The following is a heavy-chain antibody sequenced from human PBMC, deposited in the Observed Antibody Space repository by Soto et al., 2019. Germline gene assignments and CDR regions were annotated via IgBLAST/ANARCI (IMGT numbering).Heavy chain of an antibody. CDR3: ARRVGCSSTSCYGNAFDI. Sequence: SETLSLTCTVSGGSISSYYLSWIRQPPGKGLEWIGYIYYSGSTNYNPSLKSRVTISVDTSKNQFSLKLSSVTAADTAVYYCARRVGCSSTSCYGNAFDIWGQGTMVTVSS. J-gene: IGHJ3*02. V-gene: IGHV4-59*08. CDR1: GGSISSYY. D-gene: IGHD2-2*01. CDR2: IYYSGST.